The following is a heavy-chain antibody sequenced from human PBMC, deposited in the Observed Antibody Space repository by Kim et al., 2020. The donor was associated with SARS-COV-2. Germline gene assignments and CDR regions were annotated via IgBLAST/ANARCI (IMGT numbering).Heavy chain of an antibody. Sequence: SETLSLTCSVSGDSISSYYWSWIRQPPGKGLGWIGYIFYSGSTNSYYNPSLKSRFTISIDTSKNQFSLKLSSVTAADTAFYYCAWGGRGIAATLGLDWG. V-gene: IGHV4-59*01. CDR1: GDSISSYY. D-gene: IGHD6-13*01. CDR3: AWGGRGIAATLGLD. J-gene: IGHJ1*01. CDR2: IFYSGST.